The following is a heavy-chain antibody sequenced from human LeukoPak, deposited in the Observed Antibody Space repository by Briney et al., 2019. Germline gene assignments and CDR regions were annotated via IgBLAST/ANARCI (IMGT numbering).Heavy chain of an antibody. Sequence: PGGSLRLSCAASGFTFSSYAMHWGRQAPGKGLEYVSAISSNGGSTHYANSVKGRFTISRDNSKNTLYLQMGSLRAEDMAVYYCARGPPKYFFYYYYYYMDVWGKGTTVTVSS. J-gene: IGHJ6*03. D-gene: IGHD2/OR15-2a*01. V-gene: IGHV3-64*01. CDR3: ARGPPKYFFYYYYYYMDV. CDR2: ISSNGGST. CDR1: GFTFSSYA.